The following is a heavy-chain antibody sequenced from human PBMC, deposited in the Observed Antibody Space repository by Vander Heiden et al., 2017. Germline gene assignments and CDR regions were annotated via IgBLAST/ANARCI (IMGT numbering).Heavy chain of an antibody. CDR2: ISYAGSNK. CDR1: GFTFSSYA. Sequence: QVQMGESGGGEAEPGRSQRRCFAAPGFTFSSYAMDWVRQGRGNGLECVAVISYAGSNKSCADSVKGQFTISRDNSKNTLYLQMNSLRAGDTAVYYCATSPIAVAVDYWGQGTLVTVSS. V-gene: IGHV3-30-3*01. J-gene: IGHJ4*02. CDR3: ATSPIAVAVDY. D-gene: IGHD6-19*01.